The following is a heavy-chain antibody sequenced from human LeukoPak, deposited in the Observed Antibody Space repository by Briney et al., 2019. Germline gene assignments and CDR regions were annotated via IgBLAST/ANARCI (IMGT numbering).Heavy chain of an antibody. CDR1: GGSISSGDYY. V-gene: IGHV4-30-4*01. D-gene: IGHD4/OR15-4a*01. J-gene: IGHJ4*02. CDR3: ASSYGGELQADY. Sequence: TLSLTCTVSGGSISSGDYYWSWIRQPPGKGLEWIGYIYYSGSTYYNPSLKSRVTISVDTSKNQFSLKLSSVTAADTAEYYCASSYGGELQADYWGQGTLVTVSS. CDR2: IYYSGST.